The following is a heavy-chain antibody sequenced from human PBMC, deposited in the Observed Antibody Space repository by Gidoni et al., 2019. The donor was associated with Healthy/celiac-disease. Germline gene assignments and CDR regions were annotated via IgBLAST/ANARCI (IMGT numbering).Heavy chain of an antibody. CDR3: AKDGYSSGWSGGNFDY. J-gene: IGHJ4*02. CDR1: GFTFSSYA. D-gene: IGHD6-19*01. V-gene: IGHV3-23*04. CDR2: ISGSGGST. Sequence: EVQLVESGGGLVQPGGSLRLSCAASGFTFSSYAMSWVRQAPGKGLGWVSAISGSGGSTYYADSVKGRFTISRDNSKNTLYLQMNSLRAEDTAVYYCAKDGYSSGWSGGNFDYWGQGTLVTVSS.